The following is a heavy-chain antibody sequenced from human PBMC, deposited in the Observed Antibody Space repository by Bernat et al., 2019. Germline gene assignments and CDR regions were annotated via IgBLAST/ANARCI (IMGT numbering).Heavy chain of an antibody. CDR1: GFAFTSNS. D-gene: IGHD1-26*01. Sequence: EVQLLESGGGLVQPGGSLRLSCAASGFAFTSNSMAWVRQTPGKGLEWVSGLSHGDGITGYAGSVKGRFTISRDNSKNTLFLQMNSLRAEDTAVYYCAKSSSATWHIDSWGQGTLVTVSS. CDR3: AKSSSATWHIDS. V-gene: IGHV3-23*01. CDR2: LSHGDGIT. J-gene: IGHJ4*02.